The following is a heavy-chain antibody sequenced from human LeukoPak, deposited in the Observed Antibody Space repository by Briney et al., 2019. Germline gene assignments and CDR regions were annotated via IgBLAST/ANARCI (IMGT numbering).Heavy chain of an antibody. CDR1: GYTYTSYG. CDR2: ISAYNGNT. CDR3: ASSAGYDILTAYLHDY. J-gene: IGHJ4*02. V-gene: IGHV1-18*01. D-gene: IGHD3-9*01. Sequence: GASVKVSCKASGYTYTSYGISWVRQAPGQGLEWMGWISAYNGNTNYAQKLQGRVTMTTDTSTSTAYMELRSLRSDDTAVYYCASSAGYDILTAYLHDYWGQGTLVTVSS.